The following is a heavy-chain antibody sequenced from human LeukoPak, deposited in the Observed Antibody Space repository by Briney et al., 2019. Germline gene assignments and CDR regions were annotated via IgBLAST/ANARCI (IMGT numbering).Heavy chain of an antibody. CDR1: GYTFTSYD. J-gene: IGHJ6*03. CDR3: ARGPGSSGWYGLGHYYYYYMDV. V-gene: IGHV1-8*03. Sequence: GASVKVSCKASGYTFTSYDINWVRQATGQGLEWMGWMNPNSGNTGYAQKFQGRVTITRNTSMSTAYMELSSLRSEDTAVYYCARGPGSSGWYGLGHYYYYYMDVWGKGTTVTVSS. D-gene: IGHD6-19*01. CDR2: MNPNSGNT.